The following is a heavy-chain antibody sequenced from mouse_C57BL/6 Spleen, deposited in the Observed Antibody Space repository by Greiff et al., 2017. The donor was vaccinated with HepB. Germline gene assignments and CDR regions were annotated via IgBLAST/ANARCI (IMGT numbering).Heavy chain of an antibody. V-gene: IGHV1-9*01. D-gene: IGHD1-1*01. Sequence: VMLVESGAELMKPGASVKLSCKATGYTFTGYWIEWVKQRPGHGLEWIGEILPGSGSTNYNEKFKGKATFTADTSSNTAYMQLSSLTTEDSAIYYCARGGDYGSSYETWFAYWGQGTLVTVSA. CDR3: ARGGDYGSSYETWFAY. CDR1: GYTFTGYW. J-gene: IGHJ3*01. CDR2: ILPGSGST.